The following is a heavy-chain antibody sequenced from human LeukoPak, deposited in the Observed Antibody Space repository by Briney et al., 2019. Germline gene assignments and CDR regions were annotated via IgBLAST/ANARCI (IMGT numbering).Heavy chain of an antibody. J-gene: IGHJ6*02. V-gene: IGHV3-7*01. D-gene: IGHD2-15*01. CDR1: GFTFSSYW. CDR3: ARRYCSGGSCYGDYYGMDV. CDR2: IKQDGSEK. Sequence: GGSLRLSCAASGFTFSSYWMSWVRQAPGKGLEWVANIKQDGSEKYYVDSVKGRFTISRDNAKNSLYPQMNSLRAEDTAVYYCARRYCSGGSCYGDYYGMDVWGQGTTVTVSS.